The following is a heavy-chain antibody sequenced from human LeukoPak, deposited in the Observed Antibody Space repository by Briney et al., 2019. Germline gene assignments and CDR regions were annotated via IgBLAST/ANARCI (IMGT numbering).Heavy chain of an antibody. D-gene: IGHD1-7*01. Sequence: PGGSLRLSCAASGFTFSSYAMSWVRQPPGKGLEWIGEINYSGRTNYYPSLTSRATLSIDTSKNQFSLKLGSVTVADTAVYYCARGVRGSTSWNSYYNYFYLDVWGKGTTVTVSS. CDR3: ARGVRGSTSWNSYYNYFYLDV. J-gene: IGHJ6*03. V-gene: IGHV4-34*01. CDR2: INYSGRT. CDR1: GFTFSSYA.